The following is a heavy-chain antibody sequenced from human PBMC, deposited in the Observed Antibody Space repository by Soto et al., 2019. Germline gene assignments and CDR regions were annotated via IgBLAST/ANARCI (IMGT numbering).Heavy chain of an antibody. CDR1: DGSIGNFY. Sequence: SETLSLTCTVSDGSIGNFYWSWIRQPPGKGLEWIGYISSSGNTNYIPALKSRVSISVDTSKDQFSLNLTSVTAADTAVYYCARAPMVLTRSYFDSWGQGTPVTVSS. CDR3: ARAPMVLTRSYFDS. J-gene: IGHJ4*02. V-gene: IGHV4-59*01. D-gene: IGHD3-22*01. CDR2: ISSSGNT.